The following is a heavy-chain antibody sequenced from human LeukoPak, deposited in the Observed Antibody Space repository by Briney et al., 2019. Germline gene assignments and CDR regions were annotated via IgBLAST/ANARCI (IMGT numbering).Heavy chain of an antibody. J-gene: IGHJ4*02. CDR3: ARAGGGSWYGPLNYYFDY. CDR2: ISAYNGNT. Sequence: EASVKVSCKASGYTFTSYGISWVRQAPGQGLEWMGWISAYNGNTNYAQKLQGRVTMTTDTSTSTAYMELRSLRSDDTAVYYCARAGGGSWYGPLNYYFDYRGQGTLVTVSS. CDR1: GYTFTSYG. D-gene: IGHD6-13*01. V-gene: IGHV1-18*01.